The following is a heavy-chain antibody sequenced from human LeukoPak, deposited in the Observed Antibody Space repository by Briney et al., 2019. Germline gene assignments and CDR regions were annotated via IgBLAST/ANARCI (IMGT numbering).Heavy chain of an antibody. CDR1: GFTFSSYS. Sequence: PGGSLRLSCAASGFTFSSYSMNWVRQAPGKGLEWVSSISSSSSYIYYADSVKGRFIISRDNSKNTLSLQMNSLRADDTALYYCAKAIVVPAAIVYYYYYMDVWGKGTTVTVSS. CDR2: ISSSSSYI. D-gene: IGHD2-2*01. V-gene: IGHV3-21*04. CDR3: AKAIVVPAAIVYYYYYMDV. J-gene: IGHJ6*03.